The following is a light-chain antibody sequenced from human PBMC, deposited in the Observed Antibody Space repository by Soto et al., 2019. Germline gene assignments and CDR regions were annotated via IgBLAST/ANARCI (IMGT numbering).Light chain of an antibody. J-gene: IGKJ4*01. CDR1: QSVSSY. CDR3: QQRSNWLT. CDR2: DAS. Sequence: EIVLTQSPATLYLSPGERATLSCKASQSVSSYLAWYKQKPGQAPKLIINDASNRATGFPASFSGSGSGTDFTLTISSLEPEDFAVYYCQQRSNWLTFGGGTKVEIK. V-gene: IGKV3-11*01.